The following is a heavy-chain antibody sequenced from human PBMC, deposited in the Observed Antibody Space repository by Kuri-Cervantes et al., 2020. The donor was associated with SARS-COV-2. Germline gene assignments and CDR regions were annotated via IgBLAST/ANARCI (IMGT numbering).Heavy chain of an antibody. D-gene: IGHD2-2*01. CDR3: ARSFRRCSSTSCHAGFDP. V-gene: IGHV4-39*07. CDR2: IYYSGST. CDR1: GGSISSSSYY. Sequence: SETLSLTCTVPGGSISSSSYYWGWIRQPPGKGLEWIGSIYYSGSTNYNPSLKSRVTISVDTSKNQFSLKLSSVTAAETAVYYCARSFRRCSSTSCHAGFDPWGQGTLVTVSS. J-gene: IGHJ5*02.